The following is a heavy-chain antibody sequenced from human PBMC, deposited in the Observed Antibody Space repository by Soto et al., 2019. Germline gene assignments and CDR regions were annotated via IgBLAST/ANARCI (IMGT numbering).Heavy chain of an antibody. V-gene: IGHV3-21*01. CDR2: ISSSSSYI. D-gene: IGHD1-26*01. Sequence: EVQLVESGGGLVKPGGSLRLSCAASGFTFSSYSMNWVRQAPGKGLEWVSSISSSSSYIYYADSVKGRFTISRDNAKNSLYLQMNSLRAEDTAVYYCARDLAKTAFDYWGQGTLVTVSS. CDR3: ARDLAKTAFDY. J-gene: IGHJ4*02. CDR1: GFTFSSYS.